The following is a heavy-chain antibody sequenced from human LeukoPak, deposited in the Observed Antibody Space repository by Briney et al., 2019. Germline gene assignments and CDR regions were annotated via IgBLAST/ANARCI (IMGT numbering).Heavy chain of an antibody. CDR3: AKATSSSWYFIGH. Sequence: PGGSLRLSCAASGFTFGDYAMHWVRQAPGKGLEWVSSISWNSNSIGYADSVKGRFTISRDNAKKSLYLQMNSLKFEDMAVYYCAKATSSSWYFIGHWGQGILVTVSS. CDR2: ISWNSNSI. J-gene: IGHJ4*02. V-gene: IGHV3-9*03. CDR1: GFTFGDYA. D-gene: IGHD6-13*01.